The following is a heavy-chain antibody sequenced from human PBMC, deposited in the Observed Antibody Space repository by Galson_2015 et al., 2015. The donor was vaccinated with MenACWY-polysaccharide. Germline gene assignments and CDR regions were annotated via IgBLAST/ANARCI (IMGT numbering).Heavy chain of an antibody. Sequence: ETLSLTCTVSGGSISSYSWNWIRLPAGKGLEWIGRIYSSANTNYNPSLKSRVTMSIDTSKNQFSLKLNSVTAADTAVYYCVRYDEGYSYGRDHAFDIWGQGTMVSVSS. J-gene: IGHJ3*02. CDR3: VRYDEGYSYGRDHAFDI. V-gene: IGHV4-4*07. CDR1: GGSISSYS. D-gene: IGHD5-18*01. CDR2: IYSSANT.